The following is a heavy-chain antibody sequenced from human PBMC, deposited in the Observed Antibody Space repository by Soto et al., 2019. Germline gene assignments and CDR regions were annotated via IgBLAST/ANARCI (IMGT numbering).Heavy chain of an antibody. CDR2: ISSSSSYT. J-gene: IGHJ4*02. CDR3: GRGRMVRGYDY. V-gene: IGHV3-21*01. CDR1: GFTFSSYG. Sequence: PGGSLRLSCAASGFTFSSYGMNWVRQAPGKGLEWVSCISSSSSYTQYAGSVEGRFTISRDNGKNSLFLQMNSLGAEDTAVYYCGRGRMVRGYDYWGQGTRVTVSS. D-gene: IGHD3-10*01.